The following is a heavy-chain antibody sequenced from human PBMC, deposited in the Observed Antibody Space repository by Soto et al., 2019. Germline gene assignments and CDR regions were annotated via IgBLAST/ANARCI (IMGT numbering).Heavy chain of an antibody. Sequence: ASETLSLTCTVSGASLTSGTFYWSWVRQPPGKGLELIGYVYHTGDTKYNPSLQSRVTISLDTSKNQFSLKLKSVTAADTAIYNCAREITIWGQGALVTVSS. CDR3: AREITI. D-gene: IGHD3-3*01. J-gene: IGHJ4*02. V-gene: IGHV4-61*01. CDR2: VYHTGDT. CDR1: GASLTSGTFY.